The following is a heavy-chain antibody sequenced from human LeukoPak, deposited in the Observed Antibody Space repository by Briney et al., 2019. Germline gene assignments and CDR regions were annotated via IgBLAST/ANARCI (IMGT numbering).Heavy chain of an antibody. D-gene: IGHD6-13*01. J-gene: IGHJ3*02. CDR3: ARGWRSAAAVVGWNI. CDR2: IWYDGSNK. Sequence: GRSLRLSCAASGFTFSSYGMHWVRQAPGKGLEWVAVIWYDGSNKYYADSVKGRFTISRDNSKNTLYLQMNSLRAEDTAVYYCARGWRSAAAVVGWNIWGQGTMVTVSS. V-gene: IGHV3-33*01. CDR1: GFTFSSYG.